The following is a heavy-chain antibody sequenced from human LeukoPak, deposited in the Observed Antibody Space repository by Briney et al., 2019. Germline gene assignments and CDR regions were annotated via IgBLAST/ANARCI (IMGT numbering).Heavy chain of an antibody. CDR1: GYTFTGYY. CDR3: ARDPSIAYGMDV. Sequence: ASVKVSCKASGYTFTGYYMHWVRQAPGQGLEWMGWINPNSGGTNYAQKFQGRVTMTRDTSISTAYMELSRLRSDDTAVYYCARDPSIAYGMDVWGQGTTVTVSS. D-gene: IGHD6-13*01. V-gene: IGHV1-2*02. J-gene: IGHJ6*02. CDR2: INPNSGGT.